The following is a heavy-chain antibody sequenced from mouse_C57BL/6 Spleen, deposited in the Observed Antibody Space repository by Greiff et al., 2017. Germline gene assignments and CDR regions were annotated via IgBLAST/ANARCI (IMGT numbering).Heavy chain of an antibody. D-gene: IGHD1-1*01. CDR2: IYPGSGST. CDR3: ARGSDYYGSAYFDD. CDR1: GYTFTSYW. J-gene: IGHJ2*01. V-gene: IGHV1-55*01. Sequence: QVQLQQPGAELVKPGASVKMSCKASGYTFTSYWITWVKQRPGQGLEWIGDIYPGSGSTNYNEKFKSKATLTVDTSSSTAYMQLSSLTSEDSAVYYCARGSDYYGSAYFDDWGQGTTLTVSS.